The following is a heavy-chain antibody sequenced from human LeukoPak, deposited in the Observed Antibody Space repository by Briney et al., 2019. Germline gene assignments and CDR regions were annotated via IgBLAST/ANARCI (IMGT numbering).Heavy chain of an antibody. D-gene: IGHD1-26*01. V-gene: IGHV3-48*03. J-gene: IGHJ3*01. Sequence: GGSLRLSCSASGLSFSSSGMNWGRQAPGKGLEWVSYITATGSTIYYADSVKGRFTISRDNARSSLFLSMSSLRAEDTAVYYCARSIIVGSTGAFDVGGQGTMVTVS. CDR1: GLSFSSSG. CDR3: ARSIIVGSTGAFDV. CDR2: ITATGSTI.